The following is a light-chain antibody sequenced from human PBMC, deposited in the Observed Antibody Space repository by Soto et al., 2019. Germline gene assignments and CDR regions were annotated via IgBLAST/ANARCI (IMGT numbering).Light chain of an antibody. J-gene: IGLJ3*02. CDR2: EVI. Sequence: SVLTQPASVSGSPGQSITISCAGTGGDIGAYNYVSWYQQHPGKAPKLMIYEVIRRPSGISNRFSGSKSGNTASLTISTLQAEDEADYYCSSYTTSSTVVFGGGTQLTVL. CDR1: GGDIGAYNY. CDR3: SSYTTSSTVV. V-gene: IGLV2-14*01.